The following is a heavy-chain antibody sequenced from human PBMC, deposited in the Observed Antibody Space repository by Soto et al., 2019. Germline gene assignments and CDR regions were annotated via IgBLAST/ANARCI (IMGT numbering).Heavy chain of an antibody. CDR1: GDYIRSGGDY. CDR3: ARDRSAAHNTRGSIDP. Sequence: QVQLQESGPRLVKPSQTLSLTCNVSGDYIRSGGDYWSWIRQRPGKDLEWIGYVYYTGRTYYNRSLRSRLFLSVDTSENKFSLKLRSVTAADTAMYYCARDRSAAHNTRGSIDPWGQGIMVTVSA. V-gene: IGHV4-31*03. CDR2: VYYTGRT. J-gene: IGHJ5*02. D-gene: IGHD3-3*01.